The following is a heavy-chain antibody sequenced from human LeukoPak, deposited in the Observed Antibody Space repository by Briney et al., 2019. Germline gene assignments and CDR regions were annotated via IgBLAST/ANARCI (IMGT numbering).Heavy chain of an antibody. V-gene: IGHV5-10-1*01. D-gene: IGHD5-18*01. CDR1: GYSFTSYW. CDR2: IDPSDSYT. Sequence: PGESLKISCKGCGYSFTSYWISWVRQMPGKGLEWMGRIDPSDSYTNYSPSFQGHVTISADKSISTAYLQWSSLKASDTAMYYCARPNGAYSYGGDDAFDIWGQGTMVTVSS. J-gene: IGHJ3*02. CDR3: ARPNGAYSYGGDDAFDI.